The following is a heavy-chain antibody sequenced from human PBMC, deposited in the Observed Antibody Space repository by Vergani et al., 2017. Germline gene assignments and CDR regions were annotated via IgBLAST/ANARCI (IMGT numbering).Heavy chain of an antibody. V-gene: IGHV4-34*01. Sequence: QVQLQQWGAGLLKPSETLSLTCAVYGGSFSGYYWSWIRQPPGKGLEWIGEINHSGSTNYNPSLKSRVTISVDTSKNQFSLKLSSVTAADTAVYYWARGRMKVVPAARVYYYGMDVWGQGTTVTVSS. CDR3: ARGRMKVVPAARVYYYGMDV. CDR1: GGSFSGYY. J-gene: IGHJ6*02. D-gene: IGHD2-2*01. CDR2: INHSGST.